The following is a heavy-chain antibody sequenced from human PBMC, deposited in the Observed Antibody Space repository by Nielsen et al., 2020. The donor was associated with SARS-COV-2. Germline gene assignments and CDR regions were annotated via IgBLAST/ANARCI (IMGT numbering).Heavy chain of an antibody. Sequence: GVLKISCAASGFTVSSNYMSWVRQAPGKGLEWVSVIYSGGSTYYADSVKGRFTISRDNSKNTLYLQMNSLRAEDTAVYYCARPHDDRYYYMDVWGKGTTVTVSS. CDR2: IYSGGST. CDR1: GFTVSSNY. J-gene: IGHJ6*03. CDR3: ARPHDDRYYYMDV. V-gene: IGHV3-66*04. D-gene: IGHD1-1*01.